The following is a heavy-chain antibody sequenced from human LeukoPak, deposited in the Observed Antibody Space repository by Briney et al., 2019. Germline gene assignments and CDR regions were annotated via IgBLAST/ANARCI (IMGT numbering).Heavy chain of an antibody. J-gene: IGHJ5*02. CDR1: GCRFTSYW. D-gene: IGHD2-2*01. V-gene: IGHV5-51*01. CDR2: IYPGDSDT. CDR3: ARREGYCGSASCYAEPRSGWFDP. Sequence: GGALQISCEGSGCRFTSYWIGGARQMPGKGVEWMGIIYPGDSDTRYSPSFQGQVIMSVDKSISTAYLQWSSLKASDTAMYYSARREGYCGSASCYAEPRSGWFDPWGQGTLVTVSS.